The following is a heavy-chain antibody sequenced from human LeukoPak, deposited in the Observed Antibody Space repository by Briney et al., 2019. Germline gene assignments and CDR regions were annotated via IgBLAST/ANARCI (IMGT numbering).Heavy chain of an antibody. J-gene: IGHJ4*02. CDR2: ISSSGSTI. Sequence: GGSLRLSCAASGFTFSSYEMNWVRQAPGKGLEWVSYISSSGSTIYYADSVKGRFTISRDNAKNSLYLQMNSQRAEDTAVYYCARDRTYTYYYGSGSYYPFDYWGQGTLVTVSS. D-gene: IGHD3-10*01. CDR3: ARDRTYTYYYGSGSYYPFDY. V-gene: IGHV3-48*03. CDR1: GFTFSSYE.